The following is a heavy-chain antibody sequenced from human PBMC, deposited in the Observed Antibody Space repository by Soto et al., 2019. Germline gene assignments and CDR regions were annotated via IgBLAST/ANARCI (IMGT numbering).Heavy chain of an antibody. V-gene: IGHV3-30*18. CDR3: AKGRDFWSGYYTVDY. CDR2: ISYDGSNK. D-gene: IGHD3-3*01. J-gene: IGHJ4*02. CDR1: GFTSSSYG. Sequence: QVQLVESGGGVVQPGRSLRLSCAASGFTSSSYGMHWVRQAPGKGLEWVAVISYDGSNKYYADSVKGRFTISRDNSKNTLYLQMNSLRAEDTAVYYCAKGRDFWSGYYTVDYWGQGTLVTVSS.